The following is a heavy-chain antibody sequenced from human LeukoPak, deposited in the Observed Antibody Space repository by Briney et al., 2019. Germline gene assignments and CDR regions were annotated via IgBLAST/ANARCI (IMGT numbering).Heavy chain of an antibody. Sequence: GGSLRLSCAASEFTFSSYGMHWVRQAPGKGLEWVAVIWYDGSNKYYADSVKGRYTISRDNSKNTLYLQMNSLRAEDTAVYYYATAVAGFYYFDYWGQGTLVTVSS. D-gene: IGHD6-19*01. CDR3: ATAVAGFYYFDY. CDR1: EFTFSSYG. V-gene: IGHV3-33*01. J-gene: IGHJ4*02. CDR2: IWYDGSNK.